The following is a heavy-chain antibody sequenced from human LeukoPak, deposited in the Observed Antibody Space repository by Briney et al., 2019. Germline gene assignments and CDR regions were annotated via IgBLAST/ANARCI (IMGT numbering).Heavy chain of an antibody. D-gene: IGHD5-12*01. CDR2: INHSGNT. V-gene: IGHV4-34*01. J-gene: IGHJ5*01. CDR3: ARALGSYSGYDYYWFDS. Sequence: PGGSLRLSCAASGFTFSSYTMSWVRQPPGKGLEWIGEINHSGNTNYKPSLKSRVTISVDTSKNQFSLKLSSVTAADTAVYYCARALGSYSGYDYYWFDSWGQGTLVTVSS. CDR1: GFTFSSYT.